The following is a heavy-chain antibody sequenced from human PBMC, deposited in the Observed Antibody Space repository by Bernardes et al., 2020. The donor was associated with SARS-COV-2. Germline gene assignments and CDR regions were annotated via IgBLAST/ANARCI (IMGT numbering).Heavy chain of an antibody. Sequence: GGSLRLSCTASGFTFSDYAMSWFRQAPGKGLEWVGFIRSKAYGGTTEYAASVKGRFTISRDDSKSIAYLQMNSLKTEDTAVYYCTTHRTIFGVVIKGYYGMDVWGQGTTVTVSS. D-gene: IGHD3-3*01. V-gene: IGHV3-49*03. CDR1: GFTFSDYA. CDR2: IRSKAYGGTT. CDR3: TTHRTIFGVVIKGYYGMDV. J-gene: IGHJ6*02.